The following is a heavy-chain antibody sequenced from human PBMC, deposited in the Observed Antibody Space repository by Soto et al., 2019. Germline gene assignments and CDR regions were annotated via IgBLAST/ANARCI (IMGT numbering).Heavy chain of an antibody. CDR3: ARVADTAMVRGLDY. CDR1: GGTFSSYA. Sequence: QVQLVQSGAEVKKPGSSVKVSCKASGGTFSSYAISWVRQAPGQGLEWMGGIIPIFGTANYAQKFQGRVTITADESTSKAYMELSRLRSEDTAVYYCARVADTAMVRGLDYGGQGTLVTVSS. D-gene: IGHD5-18*01. J-gene: IGHJ4*02. V-gene: IGHV1-69*12. CDR2: IIPIFGTA.